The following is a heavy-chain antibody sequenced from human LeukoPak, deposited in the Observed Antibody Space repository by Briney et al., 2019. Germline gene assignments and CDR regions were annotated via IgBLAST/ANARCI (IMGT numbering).Heavy chain of an antibody. CDR3: ANEDSSGYYY. CDR1: GLTFSSTY. CDR2: IYSGGST. J-gene: IGHJ4*02. V-gene: IGHV3-53*01. D-gene: IGHD3-22*01. Sequence: GGSLRLSCAASGLTFSSTYMSWVRQAPRKGLEWVSIIYSGGSTYYADSVKGRFTISRDNSKNTLYLQMSSLRVEDTAVYYCANEDSSGYYYWGQGTLVTVSS.